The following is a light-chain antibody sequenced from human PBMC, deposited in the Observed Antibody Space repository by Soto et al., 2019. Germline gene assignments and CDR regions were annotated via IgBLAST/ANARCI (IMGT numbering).Light chain of an antibody. Sequence: DIEMTNSHSTLSASVVDMFTINCLASQSISSWLAWYQQKPGKAPKLLIYKASSLESGVPSRFSGSGSGTDFTLTISSLQPEDFATYYCQKSYSTPKTCGQGNKGDI. CDR1: QSISSW. CDR2: KAS. V-gene: IGKV1-5*03. J-gene: IGKJ1*01. CDR3: QKSYSTPKT.